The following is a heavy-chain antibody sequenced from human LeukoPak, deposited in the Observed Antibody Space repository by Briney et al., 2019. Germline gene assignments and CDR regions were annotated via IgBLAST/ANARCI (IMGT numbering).Heavy chain of an antibody. CDR1: GFTFSSYG. D-gene: IGHD4-17*01. CDR3: AKDPGDYRPYFQH. V-gene: IGHV3-30*18. CDR2: ISYDGSNK. J-gene: IGHJ1*01. Sequence: PGGSLRLSCAASGFTFSSYGMHWVRQAPGKGLEWVAVISYDGSNKYYADSVKGRFTISRDNSKNTLYLQMNSLRAEDTAVYYCAKDPGDYRPYFQHWGQGTLVTVSS.